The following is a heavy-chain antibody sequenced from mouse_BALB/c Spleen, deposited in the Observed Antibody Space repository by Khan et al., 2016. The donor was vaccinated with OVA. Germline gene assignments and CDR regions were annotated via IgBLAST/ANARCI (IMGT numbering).Heavy chain of an antibody. CDR3: AREEAYHRVDGWFAY. J-gene: IGHJ3*01. CDR2: INPSNNYT. D-gene: IGHD2-14*01. CDR1: GYTFTSYT. Sequence: QVQLMQSGAELARPGASVKMSCKASGYTFTSYTIHWVRQSPGQAPEWIGHINPSNNYTYYNQNFKDKATLIVDKSSSTVYMQLSSLTSEDSAVYYCAREEAYHRVDGWFAYWGQGTLVTVSA. V-gene: IGHV1-4*01.